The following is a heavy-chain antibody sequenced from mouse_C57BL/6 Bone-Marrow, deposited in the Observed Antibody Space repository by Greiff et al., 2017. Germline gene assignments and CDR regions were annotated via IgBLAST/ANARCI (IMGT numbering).Heavy chain of an antibody. J-gene: IGHJ1*03. V-gene: IGHV1-15*01. CDR3: TRRGDYDVLYWYFDV. D-gene: IGHD2-4*01. Sequence: QVQLQQSGAELVRPGASVTLSCKASGYTFTDYEMHWVKQTPVHGLEWIGAIDPETGGTAYNQKFKGKAILTADKSSSTAYMELRSLTSEDSAVYYCTRRGDYDVLYWYFDVWGTGTPVTVSS. CDR2: IDPETGGT. CDR1: GYTFTDYE.